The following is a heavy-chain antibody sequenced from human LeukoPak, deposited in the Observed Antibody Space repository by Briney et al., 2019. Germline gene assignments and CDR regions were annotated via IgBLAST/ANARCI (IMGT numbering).Heavy chain of an antibody. Sequence: GASVKVSCKASGYTFTGYYMHWVRQAPGQGLEWMGWINPNSGGTNYAQKFQGRVTMTRDTSISTAYMELSRLRSNDTAVYYCARGNYCSGGTCYSDRGAFDIWGQGTMVTVSS. CDR3: ARGNYCSGGTCYSDRGAFDI. D-gene: IGHD2-15*01. J-gene: IGHJ3*02. V-gene: IGHV1-2*02. CDR2: INPNSGGT. CDR1: GYTFTGYY.